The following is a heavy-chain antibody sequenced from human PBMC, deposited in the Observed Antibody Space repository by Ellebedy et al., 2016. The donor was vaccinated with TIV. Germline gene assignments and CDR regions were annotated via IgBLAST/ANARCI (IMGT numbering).Heavy chain of an antibody. V-gene: IGHV2-5*01. CDR2: IFWNADK. CDR3: ARSVPAHPVLGALDI. D-gene: IGHD2-2*01. CDR1: GGSISSYYW. Sequence: TLSLTCTVSGGSISSYYWSWIRQPPGEALEWLAFIFWNADKHYNPSLKNRLTIIKDTSKNQVVLTMINVDPVDTATYYCARSVPAHPVLGALDIWGQGTVVTVSS. J-gene: IGHJ3*02.